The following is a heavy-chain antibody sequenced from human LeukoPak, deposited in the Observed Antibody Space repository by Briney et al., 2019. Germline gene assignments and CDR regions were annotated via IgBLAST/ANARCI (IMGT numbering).Heavy chain of an antibody. Sequence: PSETLSLTCAVYGGSFSGYYWSWIRQPPGKGLEWIGEINHSGSTNYNPSLKSRVTISVDTSKNQFSLKLSSVTAADTVVYYCARNHGGWFDPWGQGTLVTVSS. V-gene: IGHV4-34*01. CDR1: GGSFSGYY. J-gene: IGHJ5*02. CDR2: INHSGST. D-gene: IGHD3-16*01. CDR3: ARNHGGWFDP.